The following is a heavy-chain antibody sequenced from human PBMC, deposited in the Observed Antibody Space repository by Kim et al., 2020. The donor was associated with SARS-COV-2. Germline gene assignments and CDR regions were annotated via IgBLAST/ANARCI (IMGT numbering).Heavy chain of an antibody. J-gene: IGHJ4*02. V-gene: IGHV1-69*04. CDR3: ARDGSSTSWGS. D-gene: IGHD2-2*01. Sequence: SVKVSCKASGGTFSSYAISWVRQAPGQGLEWMGRIIPILGIANYAQKFQGRVTNTADKSTSTAYMKLSSLRSEDTAVYYCARDGSSTSWGSWGQGTLVTVSS. CDR1: GGTFSSYA. CDR2: IIPILGIA.